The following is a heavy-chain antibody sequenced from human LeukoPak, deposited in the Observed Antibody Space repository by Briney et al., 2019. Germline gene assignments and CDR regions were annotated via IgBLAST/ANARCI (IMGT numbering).Heavy chain of an antibody. CDR1: GFTFSSYW. CDR2: INTDGSTT. CDR3: ARGSYYDSSGFDY. D-gene: IGHD3-22*01. V-gene: IGHV3-74*01. Sequence: PGGSLRLSCAASGFTFSSYWLHWVRQAPGKGLVWVSRINTDGSTTDYADSVKGRFTISRDNAKNTLYLQVNSLGAEDTAVYYCARGSYYDSSGFDYWGQGTLVTVSS. J-gene: IGHJ4*02.